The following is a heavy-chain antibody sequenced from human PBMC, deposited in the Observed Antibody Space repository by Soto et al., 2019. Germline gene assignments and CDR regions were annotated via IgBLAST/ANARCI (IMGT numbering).Heavy chain of an antibody. CDR3: ARDLLIYSNSH. V-gene: IGHV3-30-3*01. CDR2: ISYDGSNK. CDR1: GFTFSSYA. D-gene: IGHD4-4*01. Sequence: SLRLSCAASGFTFSSYAMHWVRQAPGKGLEWVAVISYDGSNKYYADSVKGRFTISRDNSKNTLYQQMNSLRAEDTAVYYCARDLLIYSNSHWGQGTLVTVS. J-gene: IGHJ4*02.